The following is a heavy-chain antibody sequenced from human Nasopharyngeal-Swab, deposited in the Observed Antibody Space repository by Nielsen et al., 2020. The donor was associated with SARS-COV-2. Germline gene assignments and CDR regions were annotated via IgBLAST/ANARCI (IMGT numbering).Heavy chain of an antibody. CDR2: ISVYNADT. CDR3: ARDVEEWLVVPSLSFDH. V-gene: IGHV1-18*01. CDR1: GYSFRSYG. J-gene: IGHJ4*02. Sequence: ASVKVSCKASGYSFRSYGINWVRQAPGQGLEWVGWISVYNADTNYAQKLQGRVSMTTDTSTTTAYMELRSLRSDDTAMYYCARDVEEWLVVPSLSFDHWGQGTLVTVSS. D-gene: IGHD5-18*01.